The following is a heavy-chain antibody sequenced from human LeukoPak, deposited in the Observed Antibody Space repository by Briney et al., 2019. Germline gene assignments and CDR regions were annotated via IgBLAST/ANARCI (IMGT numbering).Heavy chain of an antibody. Sequence: GGSLRLSCAASGFTFDDYAMHWVRQAPGKGLEWVSGISWNSGSIGYADSVKGRFTISRDNAKNSLYLQMNSLRAEDTALYYCAKARALYYYYYGTDVWGRGTTVTVSS. J-gene: IGHJ6*02. V-gene: IGHV3-9*01. CDR3: AKARALYYYYYGTDV. CDR2: ISWNSGSI. CDR1: GFTFDDYA.